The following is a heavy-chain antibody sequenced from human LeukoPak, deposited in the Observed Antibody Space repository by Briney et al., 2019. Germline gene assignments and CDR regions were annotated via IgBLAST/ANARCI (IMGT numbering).Heavy chain of an antibody. J-gene: IGHJ6*04. CDR1: GGAISSANW. CDR3: ARESCTSSSCYARYYYGMDV. V-gene: IGHV4-4*02. CDR2: IFHSGNT. Sequence: SGTLSLTCAVSGGAISSANWWSWARQPPGKGLEGIGEIFHSGNTNYNPSLKSRVTISVDKSKNQFSLKLTSVTAADTAVYYCARESCTSSSCYARYYYGMDVWGKGTTVTVSS. D-gene: IGHD2-2*01.